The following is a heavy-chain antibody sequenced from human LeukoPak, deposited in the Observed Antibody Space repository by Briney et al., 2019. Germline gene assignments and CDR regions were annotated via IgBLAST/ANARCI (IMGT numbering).Heavy chain of an antibody. CDR2: IKHDGSEK. D-gene: IGHD3-10*01. CDR3: ARDYYTSGSHDY. V-gene: IGHV3-7*04. Sequence: GGSLRLSCAASGSTFSSYWMTWVRQAPGKGLEWVANIKHDGSEKYYVDSVKGRFTISRDNAKNSLYLQMNSLRAEDTAVYYCARDYYTSGSHDYWGQGTLVTVSS. CDR1: GSTFSSYW. J-gene: IGHJ4*02.